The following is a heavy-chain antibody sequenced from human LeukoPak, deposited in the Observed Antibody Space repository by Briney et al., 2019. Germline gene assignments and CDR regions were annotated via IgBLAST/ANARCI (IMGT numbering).Heavy chain of an antibody. J-gene: IGHJ2*01. D-gene: IGHD3-9*01. CDR3: ARAAYDILTGYYNVGWYFDL. CDR1: GGXISSGGYY. Sequence: SETLSLTCTVSGGXISSGGYYWSWIRQHPGKGLEWNGYIYYSGSTYYNPSLKSRVTISVDTSKNQFSLKLSSVTAADTAVYYCARAAYDILTGYYNVGWYFDLWGRGTLVTVSS. V-gene: IGHV4-31*03. CDR2: IYYSGST.